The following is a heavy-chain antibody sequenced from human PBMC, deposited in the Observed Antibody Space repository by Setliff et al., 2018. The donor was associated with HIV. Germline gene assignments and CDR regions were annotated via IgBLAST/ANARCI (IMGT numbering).Heavy chain of an antibody. J-gene: IGHJ2*01. CDR3: ARPPRGGRWYFDL. CDR2: IYYSGNT. Sequence: PSETLSLTCTVSGGPISTYYWSWIRQHPGKELEWIGYIYYSGNTKYNHSLHRRVTISVDTSKNQFSLNLTSVTAADTAVYYCARPPRGGRWYFDLWGRGTLFTVSS. CDR1: GGPISTYY. V-gene: IGHV4-59*08. D-gene: IGHD2-15*01.